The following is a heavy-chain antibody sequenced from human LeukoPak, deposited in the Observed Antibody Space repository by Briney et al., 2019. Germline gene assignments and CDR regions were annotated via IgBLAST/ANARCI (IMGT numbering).Heavy chain of an antibody. D-gene: IGHD3-10*01. CDR2: ISTSSSDI. V-gene: IGHV3-21*01. Sequence: GGSLRLSCAASGFTFSSYAMNWVRQAPGKGLEWVSTISTSSSDIYYADSLKGRFTISRDNAKNSLYLQMSSLRAEDTAVYYCARDFGFWGQGTLVTVSS. CDR1: GFTFSSYA. CDR3: ARDFGF. J-gene: IGHJ4*02.